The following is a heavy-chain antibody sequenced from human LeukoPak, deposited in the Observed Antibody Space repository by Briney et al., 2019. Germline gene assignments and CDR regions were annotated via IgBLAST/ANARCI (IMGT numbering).Heavy chain of an antibody. V-gene: IGHV3-21*01. Sequence: GGSLRLSCAASGFTFSSYSMNWVRQAPGKGLEWVSSISSSSSYIYYADSVKGRFTISRDNAKNSLYLQMYSLRAEDTAVYYCARGGYGDYVHYYWGQGTLVTVSS. CDR2: ISSSSSYI. CDR3: ARGGYGDYVHYY. CDR1: GFTFSSYS. D-gene: IGHD4-17*01. J-gene: IGHJ4*02.